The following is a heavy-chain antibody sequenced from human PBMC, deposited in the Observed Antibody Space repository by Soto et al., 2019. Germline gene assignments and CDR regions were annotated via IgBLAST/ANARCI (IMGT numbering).Heavy chain of an antibody. CDR1: GYTFTVYY. Sequence: ASVKVSCKASGYTFTVYYMHWARQAPGQGLEWMEWINPKSGGTMYPQKLQGRVTMTWDTSISTAYMALTRLRSDDTAVYYCARDLAKGGGSAGFDYWGQGTLVTVSS. CDR3: ARDLAKGGGSAGFDY. D-gene: IGHD1-26*01. J-gene: IGHJ4*02. CDR2: INPKSGGT. V-gene: IGHV1-2*02.